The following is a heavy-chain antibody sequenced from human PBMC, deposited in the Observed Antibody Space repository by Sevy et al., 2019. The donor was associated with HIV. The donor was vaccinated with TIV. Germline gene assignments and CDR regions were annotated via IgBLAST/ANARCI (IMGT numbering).Heavy chain of an antibody. CDR3: VRGVRDFWSGYPDY. Sequence: GGSLRLSCAASGFTFSSYIMNWVRQAPGKGLEWVSSVRSSSSYIDYADSVKGRFTISRDNAKNSLYLQMNSLRVEDTAVYYCVRGVRDFWSGYPDYWGQGTLVTVSS. V-gene: IGHV3-21*01. J-gene: IGHJ4*02. CDR2: VRSSSSYI. D-gene: IGHD3-3*01. CDR1: GFTFSSYI.